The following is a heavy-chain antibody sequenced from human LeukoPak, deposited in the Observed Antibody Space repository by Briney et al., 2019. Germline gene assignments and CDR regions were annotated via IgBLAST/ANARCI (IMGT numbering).Heavy chain of an antibody. CDR1: GYIFTGYY. V-gene: IGHV1-2*02. J-gene: IGHJ4*02. CDR3: ARDWSRYYYDSSGYYPS. Sequence: ASVKVSCKASGYIFTGYYMHWVRQAPGQGLEWMGWINPNSGGTNYAQKFQGRVTMTRDTSISTAYMELSRLRSDDTAVYYCARDWSRYYYDSSGYYPSWGQGTLVTVSS. CDR2: INPNSGGT. D-gene: IGHD3-22*01.